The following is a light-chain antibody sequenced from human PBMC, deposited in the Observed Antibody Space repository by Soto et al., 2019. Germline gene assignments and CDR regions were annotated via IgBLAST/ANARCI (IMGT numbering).Light chain of an antibody. V-gene: IGLV2-11*01. CDR3: SSSAGIYHYLV. CDR2: DAT. Sequence: QSALTQPRSVSGSPGQSVTISCTGTSSDVGYYNYVSWYQQHPGKAPKLMIYDATKRPSGVPDRFSGSKSGYTASLTVSGLQTEDEAFYYCSSSAGIYHYLVFGGGTKLTV. J-gene: IGLJ3*02. CDR1: SSDVGYYNY.